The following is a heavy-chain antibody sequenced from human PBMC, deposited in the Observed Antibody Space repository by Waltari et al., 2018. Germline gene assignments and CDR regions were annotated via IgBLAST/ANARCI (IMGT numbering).Heavy chain of an antibody. V-gene: IGHV3-53*01. CDR2: IYTGEMT. J-gene: IGHJ4*02. Sequence: VRLVESGGGLIHPGGSLRLSCAASGLSVSNNYMHWVRQAPGKGLEWVSGIYTGEMTYYSDAVKGRFTISRDISKNMVYLQMNNLRAEDTALYYCARDTTSRERAGDWGQGTLVTVSS. D-gene: IGHD1-1*01. CDR3: ARDTTSRERAGD. CDR1: GLSVSNNY.